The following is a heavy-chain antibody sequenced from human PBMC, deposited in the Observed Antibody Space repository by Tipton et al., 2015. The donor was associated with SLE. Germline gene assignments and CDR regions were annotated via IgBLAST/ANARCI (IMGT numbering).Heavy chain of an antibody. J-gene: IGHJ5*01. CDR3: ARGDDILTDNWFNS. CDR1: GGSISGHY. V-gene: IGHV4-59*11. D-gene: IGHD3-9*01. CDR2: IYYSGST. Sequence: TLSLTCTVSGGSISGHYWSWIRQPPGKGLEWIGYIYYSGSTNYNPSLKSRVTISVDTSNNQFSLNLSSLTAADTAVYYCARGDDILTDNWFNSWGQGTLVTVSS.